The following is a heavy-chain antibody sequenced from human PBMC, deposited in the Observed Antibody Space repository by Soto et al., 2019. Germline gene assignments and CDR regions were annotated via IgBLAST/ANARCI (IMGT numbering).Heavy chain of an antibody. Sequence: QVQLVQSGAEVKKPGSSVKVSCKASGGTFSSYAISWVRQAPGQGLEWMGGFIPIFGTANYAQKFQGRVTITADESTRTAYMELSSLRSEDTAVYYCARSRVKDYGDYVWYFDYWGQGTLVTVSS. V-gene: IGHV1-69*01. CDR1: GGTFSSYA. D-gene: IGHD4-17*01. J-gene: IGHJ4*02. CDR2: FIPIFGTA. CDR3: ARSRVKDYGDYVWYFDY.